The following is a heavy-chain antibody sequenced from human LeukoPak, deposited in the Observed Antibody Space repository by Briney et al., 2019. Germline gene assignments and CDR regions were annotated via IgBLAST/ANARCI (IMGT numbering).Heavy chain of an antibody. CDR1: GYSFTSYW. CDR2: IYPGDSDT. CDR3: ASSIIRGGYYYYMDV. J-gene: IGHJ6*03. Sequence: GASLKISCKGSGYSFTSYWIAWVRQMPGKGLEWMGIIYPGDSDTRYSPSFQGQVTISADKSISTAYLQWSSLKASDTAVYYCASSIIRGGYYYYMDVWGKGTTVTVSS. D-gene: IGHD3-10*01. V-gene: IGHV5-51*01.